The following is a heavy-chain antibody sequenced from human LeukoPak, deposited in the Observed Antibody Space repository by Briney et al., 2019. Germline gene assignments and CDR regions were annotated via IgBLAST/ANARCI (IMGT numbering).Heavy chain of an antibody. D-gene: IGHD5-12*01. Sequence: ASVTVSCKASGYTFTSYAMNWVRQAPGQGLEWMGWINTYTGNPTYGQGFTGRFVFSLDTSVSTAYLQISSLKAEDSAVYYCARDPIRISGSVAYDPWGQGTLVTVSS. V-gene: IGHV7-4-1*02. CDR3: ARDPIRISGSVAYDP. J-gene: IGHJ5*02. CDR1: GYTFTSYA. CDR2: INTYTGNP.